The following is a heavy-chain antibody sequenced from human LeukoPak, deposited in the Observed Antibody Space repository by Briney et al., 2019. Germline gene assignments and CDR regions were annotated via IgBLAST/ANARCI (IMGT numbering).Heavy chain of an antibody. CDR2: FDPEDGET. Sequence: ASVKVTCKVSGYTLTELSMHWVRQALGKGLEWMGGFDPEDGETIYAQKFQGRVTMTEDTSTDTAYMELSSLRSEDTAVYYCATEFHYYDSSGYLSEYFQHWGQGTLVTVSS. CDR3: ATEFHYYDSSGYLSEYFQH. J-gene: IGHJ1*01. CDR1: GYTLTELS. V-gene: IGHV1-24*01. D-gene: IGHD3-22*01.